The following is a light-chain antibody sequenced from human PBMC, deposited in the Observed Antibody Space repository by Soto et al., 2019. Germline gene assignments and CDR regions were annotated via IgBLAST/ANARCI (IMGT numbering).Light chain of an antibody. CDR2: SNN. CDR3: AAWDDSLNGRV. CDR1: SSNIGSNT. Sequence: VLTEPRSATGCSAQRATISCSGSSSNIGSNTVNWYQQLPGTAPKLLIYSNNQRPSGVPDRFSGSKSGTSASLAISGLQSEDEADYYCAAWDDSLNGRVFGTGTKVTVL. J-gene: IGLJ1*01. V-gene: IGLV1-44*01.